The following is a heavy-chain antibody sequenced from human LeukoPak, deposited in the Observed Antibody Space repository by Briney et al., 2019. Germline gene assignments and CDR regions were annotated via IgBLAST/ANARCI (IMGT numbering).Heavy chain of an antibody. D-gene: IGHD3-22*01. Sequence: GASVKVSCKASGYTFTGYYMHWVRQAPGQGLEWMGWINPNSGGTNYAQKFQGRVTMTRDTSISTAYMELSRLGSDDTAVYYCARDNHPGYYYDSSGYSGGCDYWGQGTLVTVSS. CDR3: ARDNHPGYYYDSSGYSGGCDY. CDR2: INPNSGGT. CDR1: GYTFTGYY. J-gene: IGHJ4*02. V-gene: IGHV1-2*02.